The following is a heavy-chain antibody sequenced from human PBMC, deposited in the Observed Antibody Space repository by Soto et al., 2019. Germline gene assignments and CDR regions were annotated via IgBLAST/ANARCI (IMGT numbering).Heavy chain of an antibody. CDR3: ARGIKYGAYSRWFDP. J-gene: IGHJ5*02. CDR2: MNPNSGNT. Sequence: ASVKVSCKASGYTFTSYDINWVRQATGQGLEYLGWMNPNSGNTAYVQKFQGRVTTTWDTSITTAYMELSSLRFEDTAVYFCARGIKYGAYSRWFDPWGQGTLVTVSS. CDR1: GYTFTSYD. V-gene: IGHV1-8*01. D-gene: IGHD4-17*01.